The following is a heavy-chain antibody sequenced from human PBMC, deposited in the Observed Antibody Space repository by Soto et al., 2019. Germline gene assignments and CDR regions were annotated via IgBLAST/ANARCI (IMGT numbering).Heavy chain of an antibody. V-gene: IGHV3-23*01. CDR1: GFTFSSYA. CDR3: AKAHGSGSYYNKYYYYYMDV. CDR2: ISGSGGST. J-gene: IGHJ6*03. Sequence: GGSLRLSCAASGFTFSSYAMSWVRQAPGKGLEWVSAISGSGGSTYYVDSVKGRFTISRDNSKNTLYLQMNSLRAEDTAVYYCAKAHGSGSYYNKYYYYYMDVWGKGTTVTVSS. D-gene: IGHD3-10*01.